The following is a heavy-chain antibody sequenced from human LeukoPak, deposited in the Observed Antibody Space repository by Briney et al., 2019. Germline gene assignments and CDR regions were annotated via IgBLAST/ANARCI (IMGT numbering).Heavy chain of an antibody. CDR2: ISGSGGST. J-gene: IGHJ4*02. CDR3: AIRRDGYNWAKFDY. Sequence: GGSLRLSCAASGFTFSSYAMSWVRQAPGKGLEWVSAISGSGGSTYYADSVKGRFTISRDNSKNPLYLQMNSLRAEDTAVYYCAIRRDGYNWAKFDYWGQGTLVTVSS. CDR1: GFTFSSYA. V-gene: IGHV3-23*01. D-gene: IGHD5-24*01.